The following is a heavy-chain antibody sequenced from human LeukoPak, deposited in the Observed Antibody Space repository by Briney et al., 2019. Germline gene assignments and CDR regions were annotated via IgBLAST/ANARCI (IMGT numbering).Heavy chain of an antibody. J-gene: IGHJ4*02. CDR1: GFIFNNYV. Sequence: GGSLRLSCAASGFIFNNYVMNWVRQAPGKGLEWVSSISGSGVHTYYADSVKGRFTISRDNSKNTLFLQMNSLRAGDTAVYYCAKGILSVNDYWGQGTLVTVSS. V-gene: IGHV3-23*01. D-gene: IGHD2-15*01. CDR2: ISGSGVHT. CDR3: AKGILSVNDY.